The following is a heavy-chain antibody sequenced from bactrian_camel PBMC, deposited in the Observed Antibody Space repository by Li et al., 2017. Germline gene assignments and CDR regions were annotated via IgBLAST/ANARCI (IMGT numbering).Heavy chain of an antibody. J-gene: IGHJ6*01. CDR2: MDTDGTP. V-gene: IGHV3S55*01. CDR3: AAARLGY. CDR1: GYAAGSYC. Sequence: VQLVESGGGSVQAGGSLRLSCTASGYAAGSYCMAWFRQAPGKEREGVAAMDTDGTPSYADFVKGRFTISRDNAKNTLYLQMNSLEPRDTATYYCAAARLGYWGQGTQVTV.